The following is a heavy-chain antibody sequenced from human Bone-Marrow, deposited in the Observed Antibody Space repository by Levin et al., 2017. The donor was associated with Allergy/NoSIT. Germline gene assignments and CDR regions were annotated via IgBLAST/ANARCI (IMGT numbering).Heavy chain of an antibody. V-gene: IGHV3-53*01. CDR3: ARHTIFGYMDV. J-gene: IGHJ6*03. CDR2: IYSDAGT. Sequence: SCAASGFTVSSNYMSWVRQAPGKGLEWASVIYSDAGTYYADSVKGRFTISRDNSKNTLYLQMNSLRAEDSAVYYCARHTIFGYMDVWGKGTMVTVSS. D-gene: IGHD3-3*01. CDR1: GFTVSSNY.